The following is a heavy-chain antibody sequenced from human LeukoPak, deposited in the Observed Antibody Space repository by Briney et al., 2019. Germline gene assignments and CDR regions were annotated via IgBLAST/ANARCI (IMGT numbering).Heavy chain of an antibody. Sequence: SETLSLTCTVSGGSISSYYWSWIRQPPGKGLEWIGYIYYSGSTNYNPSLKSRVTMSVDTSKNQFSLKLSSVTAADTAVYYCAREVVAPEIWGQGTLVTVSS. CDR3: AREVVAPEI. D-gene: IGHD2-15*01. CDR2: IYYSGST. V-gene: IGHV4-59*12. J-gene: IGHJ4*02. CDR1: GGSISSYY.